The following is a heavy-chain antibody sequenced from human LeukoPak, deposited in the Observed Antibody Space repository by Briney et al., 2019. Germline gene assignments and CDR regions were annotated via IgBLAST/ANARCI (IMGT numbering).Heavy chain of an antibody. V-gene: IGHV3-33*06. D-gene: IGHD4-23*01. CDR2: IWYDGSDK. Sequence: QSGGSLRLSCAASGFSFSTYGMHWVRQAPGKGLEWVAVIWYDGSDKYYADSVKGRFTISRDNSKNTLFLQMNSLRAEDTAVYYCAKDPVGPTVEYYFDYWGQGTLVTVSS. CDR1: GFSFSTYG. CDR3: AKDPVGPTVEYYFDY. J-gene: IGHJ4*02.